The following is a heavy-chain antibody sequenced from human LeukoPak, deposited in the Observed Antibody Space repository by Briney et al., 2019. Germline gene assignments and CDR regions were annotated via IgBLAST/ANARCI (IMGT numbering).Heavy chain of an antibody. J-gene: IGHJ4*02. Sequence: PSETLSLTCTVSGGSISSGTYYWSWIRQPPGKGLEWIGEINHSGSTNYNPSLKSRVTISVDTSKNQFSLKLSSVTAADTAVYYCARSRGSRPFHPNKEYYFDYWGQGTLVTVSS. D-gene: IGHD3-10*01. V-gene: IGHV4-39*07. CDR2: INHSGST. CDR3: ARSRGSRPFHPNKEYYFDY. CDR1: GGSISSGTYY.